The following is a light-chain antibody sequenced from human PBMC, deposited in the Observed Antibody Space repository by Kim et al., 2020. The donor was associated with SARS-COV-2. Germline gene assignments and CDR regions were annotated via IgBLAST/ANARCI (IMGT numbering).Light chain of an antibody. Sequence: SYELTQPPSVSVAPGKTARITCGGNNIGSKSVHWYQQKPGQAPVLVIYYDSDRPSGIPERFSGSNSGNTATLTISRVEAGDEADYSCQVWDSRSDHWVFGGGTQLTVL. J-gene: IGLJ3*02. CDR3: QVWDSRSDHWV. CDR2: YDS. V-gene: IGLV3-21*04. CDR1: NIGSKS.